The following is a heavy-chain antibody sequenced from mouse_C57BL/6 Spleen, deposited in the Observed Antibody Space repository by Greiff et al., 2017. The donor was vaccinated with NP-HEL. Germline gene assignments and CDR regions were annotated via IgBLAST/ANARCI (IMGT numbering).Heavy chain of an antibody. D-gene: IGHD4-1*01. CDR2: IHPNSGST. Sequence: VQLQQPGAELVKPGASVKLSCKASGYTFTSYWMHWVKQRPGQGLEWIGMIHPNSGSTNYNEKFKSKATLTVDKSSSTAYMQLSSLTSEDSAVYYCARSELTGTSYWYFDVWGTGTTVTVSS. V-gene: IGHV1-64*01. CDR1: GYTFTSYW. CDR3: ARSELTGTSYWYFDV. J-gene: IGHJ1*03.